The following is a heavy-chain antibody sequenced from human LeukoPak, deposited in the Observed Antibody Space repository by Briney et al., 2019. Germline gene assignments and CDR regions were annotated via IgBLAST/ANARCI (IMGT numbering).Heavy chain of an antibody. J-gene: IGHJ6*03. CDR1: GFTFSSYA. D-gene: IGHD6-13*01. CDR3: AKEGYSRGYYSYYYMDV. V-gene: IGHV3-30*04. CDR2: ISYDGSNK. Sequence: GGSLRLSCAASGFTFSSYAMHWVRQAPGKGLEWVAVISYDGSNKYYADSVKGRFTISRDNSKNTLYLQMNSLRAEDTAVYYCAKEGYSRGYYSYYYMDVWGKGTTVTVSS.